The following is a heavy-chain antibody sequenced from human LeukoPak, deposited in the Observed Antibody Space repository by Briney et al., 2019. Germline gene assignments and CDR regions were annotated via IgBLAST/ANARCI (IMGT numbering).Heavy chain of an antibody. D-gene: IGHD3-22*01. CDR3: ARGWLLNDYCYYMDV. J-gene: IGHJ6*03. Sequence: SVKVSCKASGGTFSSYAISWVRQAPGQGLEWMGGIIPIFGTANYAQKFQGRVTITTDGSTSTAYMELSSLRSEDTAVYYCARGWLLNDYCYYMDVWGKGTTVTVSS. CDR2: IIPIFGTA. V-gene: IGHV1-69*05. CDR1: GGTFSSYA.